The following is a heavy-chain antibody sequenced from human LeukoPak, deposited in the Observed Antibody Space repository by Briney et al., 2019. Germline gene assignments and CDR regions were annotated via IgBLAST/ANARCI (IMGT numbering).Heavy chain of an antibody. Sequence: SETLSLTCAVSGGSISSSNWWSWVRQPPGKGLEWIGEIYHSGSTNYNPSLKSRVTISVDKSKNQFSLKLTSVTAAETAVYYCARHRGYVGAFDVWGRGTMVTVSS. J-gene: IGHJ3*01. V-gene: IGHV4-4*02. CDR2: IYHSGST. D-gene: IGHD3-22*01. CDR1: GGSISSSNW. CDR3: ARHRGYVGAFDV.